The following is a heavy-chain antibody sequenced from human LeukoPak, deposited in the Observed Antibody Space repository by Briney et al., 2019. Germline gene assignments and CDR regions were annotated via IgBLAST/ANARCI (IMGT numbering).Heavy chain of an antibody. J-gene: IGHJ4*02. V-gene: IGHV1-69*06. CDR1: GGTFSSYA. CDR2: IIPIFGTA. D-gene: IGHD6-19*01. CDR3: ARERGGSGWYSYYFDY. Sequence: SVKLSCKASGGTFSSYAISWVRQAPGQGLEWMGGIIPIFGTANYAQRFQGRVTITADKSTSTAYMELSSLRSEDTAVYYCARERGGSGWYSYYFDYWGQGTLVTVSS.